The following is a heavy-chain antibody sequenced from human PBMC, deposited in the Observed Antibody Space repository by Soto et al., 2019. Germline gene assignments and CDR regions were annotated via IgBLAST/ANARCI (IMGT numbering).Heavy chain of an antibody. D-gene: IGHD2-15*01. V-gene: IGHV3-23*01. CDR2: VTRGGSA. Sequence: HPGGSLRLSCAASGFTFSNYAMTWVRQAPGKGLEWVSGVTRGGSAYYADSVKGRFTISRDNSKNTVFLQMNSLRAEDTAIYYCAKDDCSICNGPAYNFVMDVWGQGTTVTVSS. J-gene: IGHJ6*02. CDR1: GFTFSNYA. CDR3: AKDDCSICNGPAYNFVMDV.